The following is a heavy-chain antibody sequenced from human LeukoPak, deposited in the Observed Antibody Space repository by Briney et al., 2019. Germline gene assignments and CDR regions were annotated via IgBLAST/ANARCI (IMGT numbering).Heavy chain of an antibody. CDR2: INHSGST. D-gene: IGHD3-22*01. J-gene: IGHJ6*02. CDR1: GGSFSGYY. CDR3: ARRSAYYYDSSGYYYNYYGMDV. Sequence: SETLSLTCAVYGGSFSGYYWSWIRQPPGKGLEWIGEINHSGSTNYNPSLKSRVTISVDTSKNQFSLKLSSVTAADTAVYYCARRSAYYYDSSGYYYNYYGMDVWGQGTTVTVSS. V-gene: IGHV4-34*01.